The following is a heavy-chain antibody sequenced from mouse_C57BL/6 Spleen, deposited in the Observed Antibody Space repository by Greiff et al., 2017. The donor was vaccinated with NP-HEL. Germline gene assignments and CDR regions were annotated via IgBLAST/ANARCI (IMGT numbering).Heavy chain of an antibody. D-gene: IGHD2-4*01. Sequence: VQLQQSGPVLVKPGASVKMSCKASGYTFTDYYMNWVKQSHGKSLEWIGVINPYNGGTSYNQKFKGKATLTVDKSSSTAYMELNSLTSEDSAVYYCARRTERGIYYDYGFDYWGQGTTLTVSS. CDR2: INPYNGGT. J-gene: IGHJ2*01. V-gene: IGHV1-19*01. CDR3: ARRTERGIYYDYGFDY. CDR1: GYTFTDYY.